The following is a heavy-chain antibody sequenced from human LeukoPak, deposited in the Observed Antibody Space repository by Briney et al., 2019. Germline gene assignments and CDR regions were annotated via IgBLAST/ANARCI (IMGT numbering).Heavy chain of an antibody. V-gene: IGHV3-48*02. J-gene: IGHJ4*02. CDR3: ARDPHAGIFDS. CDR2: ISSGGSTT. Sequence: GGSPRLSCATSGFTFGDFHMNWLRQAPGKGLEHVSYISSGGSTTYYADSVVGRFSISRDDAKNFLYLQMDSLRDGDTAVYYCARDPHAGIFDSWGQGTLVTVSS. CDR1: GFTFGDFH.